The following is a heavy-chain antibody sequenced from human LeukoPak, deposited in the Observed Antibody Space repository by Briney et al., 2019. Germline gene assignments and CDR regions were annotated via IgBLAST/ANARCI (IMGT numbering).Heavy chain of an antibody. Sequence: GSLRLSCAASGFTFSSYSMNWVRQPPGKGLEWIGEINHSGSTNYNPSLKSRVTISVDTSKNQFSLKLSSVTAADTAVYYCAIQGEYSSSWYPYFYWGQGTLVTVSS. CDR2: INHSGST. CDR3: AIQGEYSSSWYPYFY. D-gene: IGHD6-13*01. J-gene: IGHJ4*02. V-gene: IGHV4-34*08. CDR1: GFTFSSYS.